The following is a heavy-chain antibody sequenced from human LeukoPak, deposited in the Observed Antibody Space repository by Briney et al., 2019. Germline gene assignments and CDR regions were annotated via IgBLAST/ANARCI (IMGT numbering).Heavy chain of an antibody. CDR2: ISGNNDNP. CDR3: ARDGTSTDDY. D-gene: IGHD2-2*01. CDR1: GYTFTAYN. Sequence: ASVKVSCKASGYTFTAYNIHWVRQAPGQGLEWMGWISGNNDNPNYGQKFQGRFTVTTDSSTSTAYMELRNLRSDDTAVYYCARDGTSTDDYWGQGTLVTVSS. J-gene: IGHJ4*02. V-gene: IGHV1-18*01.